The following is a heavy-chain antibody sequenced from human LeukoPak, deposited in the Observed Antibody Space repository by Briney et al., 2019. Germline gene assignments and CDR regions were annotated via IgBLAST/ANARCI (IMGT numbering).Heavy chain of an antibody. J-gene: IGHJ5*02. CDR3: ARVRDSSSSGRWFDP. CDR2: IYYSGST. D-gene: IGHD6-6*01. CDR1: GGSISSYY. Sequence: PSETLSLTCTVSGGSISSYYWSWIRQPPGKGLEWIGYIYYSGSTNYNPSLKTRVTISVDTSKNQFSLKLNSVTAADTAVYYCARVRDSSSSGRWFDPWGQGTLVTVSS. V-gene: IGHV4-59*01.